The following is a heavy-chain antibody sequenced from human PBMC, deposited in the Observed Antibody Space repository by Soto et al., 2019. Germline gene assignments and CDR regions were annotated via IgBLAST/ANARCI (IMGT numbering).Heavy chain of an antibody. CDR3: ASKDSYGYRFYYYGMDV. J-gene: IGHJ6*02. V-gene: IGHV3-23*01. CDR2: ISGSGGST. Sequence: QTGGSLRLSCAASGFTFSSYAMSWVRQAPGKGLEWVSAISGSGGSTYYADSVKGRFTISRDNSKNTLYLQMNSLRAEDTAVYYCASKDSYGYRFYYYGMDVWGQGTTVTVSS. CDR1: GFTFSSYA. D-gene: IGHD5-18*01.